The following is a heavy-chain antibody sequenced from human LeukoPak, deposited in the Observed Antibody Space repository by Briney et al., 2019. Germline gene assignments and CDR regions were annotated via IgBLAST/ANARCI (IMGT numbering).Heavy chain of an antibody. CDR1: GITFSSYA. D-gene: IGHD3-22*01. Sequence: PGGSLRLSCAASGITFSSYAMSWVRQAPGKGLEWVSAISGSGGSTYYADSVKGRFTISRDNSKNTLYLQMNSLRAEDTAVYYCAFPYDSSGYYLAPFDYWGQGTLVTVSS. J-gene: IGHJ4*02. CDR3: AFPYDSSGYYLAPFDY. V-gene: IGHV3-23*01. CDR2: ISGSGGST.